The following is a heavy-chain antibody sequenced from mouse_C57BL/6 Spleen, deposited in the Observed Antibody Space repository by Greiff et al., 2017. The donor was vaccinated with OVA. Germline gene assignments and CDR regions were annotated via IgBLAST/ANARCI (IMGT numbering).Heavy chain of an antibody. V-gene: IGHV1-64*01. J-gene: IGHJ2*01. CDR1: GYTFTSYW. CDR2: IHPNSGST. Sequence: QVQLQQPGAELVKPGASVKLSCKASGYTFTSYWMHWVKQRPGQGLEWIGMIHPNSGSTNYNEKFKSKATLTVDKSSSTAYMQLSSLTSEDSAVYYCARDEYYGSSLFDYCGQGTTLTVSS. D-gene: IGHD1-1*01. CDR3: ARDEYYGSSLFDY.